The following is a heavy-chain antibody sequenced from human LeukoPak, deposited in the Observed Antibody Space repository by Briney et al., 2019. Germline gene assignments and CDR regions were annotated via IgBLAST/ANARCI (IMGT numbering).Heavy chain of an antibody. J-gene: IGHJ4*02. V-gene: IGHV5-51*01. CDR1: GYSFTNYR. D-gene: IGHD4/OR15-4a*01. CDR2: IYPGDSDT. CDR3: AKLGASFYFDY. Sequence: GESLKISCKTSGYSFTNYRIVWVRQMPGKGLEWMGIIYPGDSDTRYSPSFQGQVTIPADKSISTAYLQWSSLKASDTAMYYCAKLGASFYFDYWGQGTLVTVSS.